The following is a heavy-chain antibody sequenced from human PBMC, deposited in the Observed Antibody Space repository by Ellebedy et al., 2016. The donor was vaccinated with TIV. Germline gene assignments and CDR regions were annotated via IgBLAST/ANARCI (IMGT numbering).Heavy chain of an antibody. J-gene: IGHJ6*02. V-gene: IGHV3-23*01. D-gene: IGHD1-7*01. Sequence: GESLKISCAASGFTLSYYPMSWVRQAPGKGLEWVSSISGSGGSTFNADSVRGRFTISRDNSKNTLYLQMNSLRAEDTAVYYCAKDVSIGTTQSFYGMDVWGQGTTVTVSS. CDR2: ISGSGGST. CDR1: GFTLSYYP. CDR3: AKDVSIGTTQSFYGMDV.